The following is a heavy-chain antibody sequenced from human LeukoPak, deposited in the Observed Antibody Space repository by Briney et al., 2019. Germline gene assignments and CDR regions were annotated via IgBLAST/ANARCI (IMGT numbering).Heavy chain of an antibody. CDR1: GGSLSSYY. Sequence: PSETLSLTCTVSGGSLSSYYWSWVRQPAGKGLEGIGRIYTSGSTNYNPSLTSRVTMSVDTSKNHFSLKLSSVTAADTAVYYCARDPKFDPWGQGTLVTVSS. CDR2: IYTSGST. V-gene: IGHV4-4*07. J-gene: IGHJ5*02. CDR3: ARDPKFDP.